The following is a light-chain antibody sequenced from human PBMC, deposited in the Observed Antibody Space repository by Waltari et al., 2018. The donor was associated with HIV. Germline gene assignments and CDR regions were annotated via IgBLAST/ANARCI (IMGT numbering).Light chain of an antibody. J-gene: IGLJ1*01. CDR2: RNN. Sequence: QSGLTQPPSASGTPGQRLPLSCPGNYPHLGSTSAFWYRQIPGAAPSRPVYRNNQRPSGVGDRFSGSRSGASASLVISGLRVEDEADYYCASWDDGLRGHVFGSGTTVSV. CDR3: ASWDDGLRGHV. V-gene: IGLV1-47*01. CDR1: YPHLGSTS.